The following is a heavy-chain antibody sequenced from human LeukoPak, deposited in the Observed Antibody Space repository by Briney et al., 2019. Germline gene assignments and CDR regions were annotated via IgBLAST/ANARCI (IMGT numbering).Heavy chain of an antibody. CDR3: ARGGTTVTHFDY. D-gene: IGHD4-17*01. J-gene: IGHJ4*02. CDR1: GDTFSNHA. Sequence: GGSLRLSCTASGDTFSNHAMAWLRQAPGKGLEWVSSISSSSSYIYYADSVKGRFTISRDNAKNSLYLQMNSLRAEDTAVYYCARGGTTVTHFDYWGQGTLVTVSS. V-gene: IGHV3-21*01. CDR2: ISSSSSYI.